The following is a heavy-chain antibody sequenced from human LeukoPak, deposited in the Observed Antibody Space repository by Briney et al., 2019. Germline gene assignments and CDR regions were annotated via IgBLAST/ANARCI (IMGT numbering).Heavy chain of an antibody. V-gene: IGHV1-8*01. Sequence: ASVKVSCEASGYTFTSYDINWVRQATGQGLEWMGWMNPNSGNTGYAQKFQGRVTMTRNTSISTAYMELSSLRSEDTAVYYCAISHYDSSGYYYDIDAFDIWGQGTMVTVSS. CDR2: MNPNSGNT. J-gene: IGHJ3*02. D-gene: IGHD3-22*01. CDR1: GYTFTSYD. CDR3: AISHYDSSGYYYDIDAFDI.